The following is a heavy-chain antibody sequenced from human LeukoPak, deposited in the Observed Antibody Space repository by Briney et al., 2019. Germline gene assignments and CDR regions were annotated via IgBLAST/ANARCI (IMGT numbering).Heavy chain of an antibody. Sequence: ASVKVSCKASGYTFTSYYMHWVQQAPGQGLEWMGIINPSGGSTSYAQKFQGRVTMTRDTSTSTVYMELSSLRSEDTAVYYCARGYYDSKGGHYFDYWGQGTLVTVSS. V-gene: IGHV1-46*01. CDR1: GYTFTSYY. D-gene: IGHD3-22*01. CDR2: INPSGGST. CDR3: ARGYYDSKGGHYFDY. J-gene: IGHJ4*02.